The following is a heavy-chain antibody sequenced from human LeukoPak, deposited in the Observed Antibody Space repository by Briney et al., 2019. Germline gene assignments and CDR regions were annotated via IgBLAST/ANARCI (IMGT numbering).Heavy chain of an antibody. CDR3: AKGSGNSCSD. V-gene: IGHV3-74*01. J-gene: IGHJ4*02. Sequence: PGGSLRLSCAASGFTFSSYWMHWVRQVPGKGLVWVSRINNDGSSTNYADSAKGRFTISRDNAKNTLYLQMNSLRVEDTAVYYCAKGSGNSCSDWGQGTLVTVSS. CDR1: GFTFSSYW. CDR2: INNDGSST. D-gene: IGHD2-2*01.